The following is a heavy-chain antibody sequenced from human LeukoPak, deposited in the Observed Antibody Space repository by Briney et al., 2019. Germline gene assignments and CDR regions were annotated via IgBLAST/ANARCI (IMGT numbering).Heavy chain of an antibody. CDR3: ARGRTRVGAIDY. CDR1: NYSINSSYY. J-gene: IGHJ4*02. V-gene: IGHV4-38-2*02. D-gene: IGHD1-26*01. CDR2: IYYSGST. Sequence: PSETLSLTCTVSNYSINSSYYWGWIRQPPGKGLEWIGSIYYSGSTYYNPSLKSRVTISVDTSKNQFSLKLSSVTAADTAVYYCARGRTRVGAIDYWGQGTLVTVSS.